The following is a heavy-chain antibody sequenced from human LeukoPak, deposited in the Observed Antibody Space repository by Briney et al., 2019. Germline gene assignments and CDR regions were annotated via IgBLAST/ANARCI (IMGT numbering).Heavy chain of an antibody. D-gene: IGHD3-9*01. Sequence: PSETLSLTCTVSGASISSYFWSWIRQPPGKGLEWIGYIYYTGSTNYNPSLKSRITTSVDTSNNQFSLQLSSVTAADTAVCYCASSPDILTGYYNDYWGQGTLVIVSS. CDR3: ASSPDILTGYYNDY. V-gene: IGHV4-59*01. CDR1: GASISSYF. J-gene: IGHJ4*02. CDR2: IYYTGST.